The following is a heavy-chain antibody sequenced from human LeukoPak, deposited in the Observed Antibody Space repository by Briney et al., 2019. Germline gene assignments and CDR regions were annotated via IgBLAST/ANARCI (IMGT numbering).Heavy chain of an antibody. CDR1: GGSISSSLYH. V-gene: IGHV4-39*01. Sequence: SETLSLTCTVSGGSISSSLYHWGWIRQPPGKGLEWIGTIYYSGSTYYNPSLKGRVTISVDTSKNQSSLKVSSVTAADTAVYYCARHEWQQLVKFDYWGQGALVTVSS. J-gene: IGHJ4*02. CDR3: ARHEWQQLVKFDY. D-gene: IGHD6-13*01. CDR2: IYYSGST.